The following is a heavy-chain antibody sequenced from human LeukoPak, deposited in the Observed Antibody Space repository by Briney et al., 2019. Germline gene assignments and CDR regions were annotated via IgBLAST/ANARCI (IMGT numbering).Heavy chain of an antibody. CDR3: AKTFYDYVWKGSYDAFDI. D-gene: IGHD3-16*01. CDR1: GFTFSSYA. CDR2: ISGSGGST. Sequence: GGSLRLSCAASGFTFSSYAMSWVRQAPGKGLEWVSAISGSGGSTYYADSVKGRFTISRDNSKNTLYLQMNSLRAEDTAVYYCAKTFYDYVWKGSYDAFDIWGQGTMVTVSS. J-gene: IGHJ3*02. V-gene: IGHV3-23*01.